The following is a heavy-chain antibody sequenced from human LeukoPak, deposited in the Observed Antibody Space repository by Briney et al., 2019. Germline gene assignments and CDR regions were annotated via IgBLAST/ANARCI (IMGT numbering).Heavy chain of an antibody. J-gene: IGHJ4*02. CDR2: MNPNSGNT. CDR1: GYTFTAYY. CDR3: ARDSLPYSSSWPDY. V-gene: IGHV1-8*02. D-gene: IGHD6-13*01. Sequence: ASVKVSCKASGYTFTAYYMHWIRQAPGQGLEWMGWMNPNSGNTGYAQKFQGRVTMTRNTSISTAYMELSSLRSEDTAVYYCARDSLPYSSSWPDYWGQGTLVTVSS.